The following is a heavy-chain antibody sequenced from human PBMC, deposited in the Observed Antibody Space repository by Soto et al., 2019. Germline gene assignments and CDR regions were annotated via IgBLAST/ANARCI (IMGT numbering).Heavy chain of an antibody. CDR3: ASSEALDAFDI. V-gene: IGHV4-31*03. Sequence: QVQLQESGPGLVKPSQTLSLTCTVSGGSISSGGYYWSWIRQHPGKGLEWIGYIYYSGSTYYHPSRTSRVTISVYATKNQFALMLSSVTAADTAVYYCASSEALDAFDIWGQGTMVTVSS. CDR1: GGSISSGGYY. CDR2: IYYSGST. J-gene: IGHJ3*02. D-gene: IGHD6-19*01.